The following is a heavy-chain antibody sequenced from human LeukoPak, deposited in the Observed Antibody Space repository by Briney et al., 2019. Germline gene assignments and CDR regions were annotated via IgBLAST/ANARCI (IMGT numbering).Heavy chain of an antibody. Sequence: AGGSLRLSCAAFGFTFSDYYMSWIRQAPGKGLEWVSYISSSGSTIYYADSVKGRFTISRDNAKNSLYLQMNSLRAEDTAVYYCARDKGALWILDYWGQGTLVTVSS. J-gene: IGHJ4*02. D-gene: IGHD2-2*03. V-gene: IGHV3-11*01. CDR3: ARDKGALWILDY. CDR1: GFTFSDYY. CDR2: ISSSGSTI.